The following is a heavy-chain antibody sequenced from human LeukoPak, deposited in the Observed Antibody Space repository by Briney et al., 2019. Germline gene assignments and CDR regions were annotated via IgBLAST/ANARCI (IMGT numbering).Heavy chain of an antibody. D-gene: IGHD1-26*01. J-gene: IGHJ3*02. CDR1: GVSFSIYY. V-gene: IGHV4-4*07. Sequence: PSETLSLTCTVSGVSFSIYYWTWIRQPAGKGLEWIGRIYSSGNTNYNPSLESRVTMSIDTSKKQISLKLTSVTAADTAVYYCARERGNLRGDAFDIWGQGTMVTVSS. CDR3: ARERGNLRGDAFDI. CDR2: IYSSGNT.